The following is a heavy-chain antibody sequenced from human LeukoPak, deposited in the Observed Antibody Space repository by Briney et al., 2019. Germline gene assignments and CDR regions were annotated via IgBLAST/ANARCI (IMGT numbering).Heavy chain of an antibody. CDR1: GFTFSNYG. V-gene: IGHV3-30*03. D-gene: IGHD4-23*01. Sequence: PGGSLRLSCAVSGFTFSNYGVHWVRQAPGKGLEWVAVISYDGSNKDYPDTMKGRFTISRDISKNTVHLQMNSLRGDDTAVYYCARAFETTLVTPDVINHHYYYTLDVWGQGTTVTVSS. J-gene: IGHJ6*02. CDR2: ISYDGSNK. CDR3: ARAFETTLVTPDVINHHYYYTLDV.